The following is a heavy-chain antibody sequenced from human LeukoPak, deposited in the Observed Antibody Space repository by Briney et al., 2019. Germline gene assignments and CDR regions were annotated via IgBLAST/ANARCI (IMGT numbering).Heavy chain of an antibody. J-gene: IGHJ4*02. CDR2: IKQDGTEK. CDR3: AKVAKYYYGSETYYFFEH. V-gene: IGHV3-7*01. Sequence: GGSLRLSCAASGFTFSNNWMSWVRQAPGKWLEWVANIKQDGTEKYYVDSVKGRFTISRDNAKNSLYLQMNSLRVEDTAVYYCAKVAKYYYGSETYYFFEHWGQGTPVTASS. CDR1: GFTFSNNW. D-gene: IGHD3-10*01.